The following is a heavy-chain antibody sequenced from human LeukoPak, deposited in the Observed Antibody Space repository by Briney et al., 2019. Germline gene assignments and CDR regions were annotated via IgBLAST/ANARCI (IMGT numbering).Heavy chain of an antibody. CDR3: AKDVWFSGSSDY. V-gene: IGHV3-23*01. J-gene: IGHJ4*02. Sequence: GGSLRLSCAASGFTFSSYAMNWVRQAPGKGLEWVSAISGSGDSTYYTDSVKGRFTVSRDNSRNTLYLQMNSLRAEDTAVYYCAKDVWFSGSSDYWGQGTLVTVSS. D-gene: IGHD2-21*01. CDR1: GFTFSSYA. CDR2: ISGSGDST.